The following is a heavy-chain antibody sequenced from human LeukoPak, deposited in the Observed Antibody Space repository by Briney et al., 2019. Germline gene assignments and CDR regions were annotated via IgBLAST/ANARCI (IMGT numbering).Heavy chain of an antibody. Sequence: KAGGSLRLSCAASGFTFSDYYMSWIRQAPGKGLEWVSYISSSGSTIYYADSVKGRFTISRENAKNSLYLQMNSLRAEDTAVYYCARDFPNYYNSGSNVDYWGQGTLVTVSS. CDR1: GFTFSDYY. CDR2: ISSSGSTI. D-gene: IGHD3-10*01. CDR3: ARDFPNYYNSGSNVDY. V-gene: IGHV3-11*01. J-gene: IGHJ4*02.